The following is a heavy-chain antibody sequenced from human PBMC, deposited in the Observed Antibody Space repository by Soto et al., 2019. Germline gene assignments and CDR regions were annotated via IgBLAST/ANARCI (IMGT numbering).Heavy chain of an antibody. CDR1: GYTFTSYG. V-gene: IGHV1-18*01. J-gene: IGHJ4*02. Sequence: QVQLVQSGAEVKKPGASVKVSCKASGYTFTSYGISWVRQAPGQGLEWMGWISAYNGNTNYAQKLQGRVTMTTDTYTSTAYMELRSLRSDEPAGYYCARDLIVGATPPYYFDYWGQGPLVTVS. CDR3: ARDLIVGATPPYYFDY. D-gene: IGHD1-26*01. CDR2: ISAYNGNT.